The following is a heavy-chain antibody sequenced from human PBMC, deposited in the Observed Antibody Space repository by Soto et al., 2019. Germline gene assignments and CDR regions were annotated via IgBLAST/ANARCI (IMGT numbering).Heavy chain of an antibody. V-gene: IGHV3-33*01. CDR3: ARDHYYGSGTMIYYYYYMDV. CDR1: GFTFSSYG. D-gene: IGHD3-10*01. CDR2: IWYDGSNK. J-gene: IGHJ6*03. Sequence: PGGSLRLSCAASGFTFSSYGMHWVRQAPGKGLEWVAVIWYDGSNKYYADSVKGRFTISRDNSKNTLYLQMNSLRAEDTAVYYCARDHYYGSGTMIYYYYYMDVWGKGTTVTVS.